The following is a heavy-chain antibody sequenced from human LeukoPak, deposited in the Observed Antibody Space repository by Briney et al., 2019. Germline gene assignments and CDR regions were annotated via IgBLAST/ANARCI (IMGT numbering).Heavy chain of an antibody. CDR3: AREGSVAAAGADY. V-gene: IGHV3-7*03. D-gene: IGHD6-13*01. Sequence: GGSLRLSCAASGFTFSSYWMSWVRQAPGKGLEWVANIKQDGSEKYYVDSVRGRFTISRDNAKNSLYLQMNSLRAEDTAVYYCAREGSVAAAGADYWGQGTLVTVSS. J-gene: IGHJ4*02. CDR2: IKQDGSEK. CDR1: GFTFSSYW.